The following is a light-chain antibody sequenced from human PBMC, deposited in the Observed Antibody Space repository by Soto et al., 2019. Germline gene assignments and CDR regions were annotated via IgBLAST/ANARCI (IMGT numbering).Light chain of an antibody. CDR1: QSISRY. CDR2: EAS. V-gene: IGKV1-5*03. Sequence: DIQMTQSPSSLSSSLGDRFTITFRAIQSISRYLNWYQQKPGRAPKLLISEASSLQSGVPSRFSGSGSGTQFTLTISGLQPDDFATYYCQQYSTDSRAWTFGQGTKVDIK. CDR3: QQYSTDSRAWT. J-gene: IGKJ1*01.